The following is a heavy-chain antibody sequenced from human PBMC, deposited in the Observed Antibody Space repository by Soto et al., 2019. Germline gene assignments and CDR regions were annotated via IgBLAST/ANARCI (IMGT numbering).Heavy chain of an antibody. CDR2: IYYSGST. CDR1: GGSISSYY. J-gene: IGHJ6*02. Sequence: PSETLSLTCTFSGGSISSYYWSLIRQPPGKGLEWIGYIYYSGSTNYNPSLKSRVTISVDTSKNQFSLKLSSVTAADTAVYYCARKYYYDSSGMDVWGQGTTVTVSS. D-gene: IGHD3-22*01. CDR3: ARKYYYDSSGMDV. V-gene: IGHV4-59*01.